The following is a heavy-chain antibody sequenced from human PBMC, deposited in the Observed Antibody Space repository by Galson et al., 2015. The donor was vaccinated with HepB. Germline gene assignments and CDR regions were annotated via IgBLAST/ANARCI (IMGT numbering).Heavy chain of an antibody. CDR2: ISSSSSYT. Sequence: SLRLSCAASGFTFSDYYMSWIRQAPGKGLEWVSYISSSSSYTNYADSVKGRFTISRDNAKNSLYLQMNSLRAEDTAVYYCARDGAGTGLHWYFDLWGRGTLVTVSS. J-gene: IGHJ2*01. V-gene: IGHV3-11*06. CDR1: GFTFSDYY. CDR3: ARDGAGTGLHWYFDL. D-gene: IGHD6-19*01.